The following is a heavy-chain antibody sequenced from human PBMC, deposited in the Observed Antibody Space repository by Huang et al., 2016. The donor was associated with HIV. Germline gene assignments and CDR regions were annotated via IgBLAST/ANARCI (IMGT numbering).Heavy chain of an antibody. Sequence: QLVESGGDSVQSGRSLRLSCRGSGFIFNDFAINWFRQSPGKGLELIGCVRSKALGGAAKSAPSVKDRFTVSRDEAKNVACLQMDNLQVDDTAIYYCSPSGDDYFYFYMDVWGNGTTVIVS. CDR1: GFIFNDFA. CDR2: VRSKALGGAA. V-gene: IGHV3-49*03. CDR3: SPSGDDYFYFYMDV. J-gene: IGHJ6*03. D-gene: IGHD4-17*01.